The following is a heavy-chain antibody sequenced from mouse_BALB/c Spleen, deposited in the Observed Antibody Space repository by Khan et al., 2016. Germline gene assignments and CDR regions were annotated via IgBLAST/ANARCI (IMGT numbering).Heavy chain of an antibody. CDR3: AIPYGCSCVGFAY. CDR1: GYSFTGYY. CDR2: ITSYNGAT. Sequence: LVKTGASVKISCKASGYSFTGYYMHWVKQSHGKSLEWIGYITSYNGATSYNQKFKGKATFTVDTSSSTAYMQFNSLTSEDSAVCYWAIPYGCSCVGFAYWGQGTLVTVSA. V-gene: IGHV1S34*01. J-gene: IGHJ3*01. D-gene: IGHD1-1*01.